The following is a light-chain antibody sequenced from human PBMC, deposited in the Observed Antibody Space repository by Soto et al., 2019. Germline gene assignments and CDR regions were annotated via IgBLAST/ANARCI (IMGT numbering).Light chain of an antibody. CDR1: SSDVGGYNY. CDR3: VSYTDTDTLV. Sequence: QSALTQPPSASGSPGQSVTISCTGTSSDVGGYNYVSWCQQHPGKPPKLIIFEVTNRPSGVSNRFSGSRSGNTASLTISGLQPDDEGDYFCVSYTDTDTLVFGTGTKVTVL. J-gene: IGLJ1*01. CDR2: EVT. V-gene: IGLV2-8*01.